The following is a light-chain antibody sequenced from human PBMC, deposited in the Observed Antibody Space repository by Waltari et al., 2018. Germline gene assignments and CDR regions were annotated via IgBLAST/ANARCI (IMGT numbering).Light chain of an antibody. V-gene: IGKV1-12*01. Sequence: DIQMTQSPPSVSASVGDRVTITCRASQGIRSWLSWYQQKPGKAPKLLIYAASNLQSGVPSRFSGRDYGTEFTLTISSLQPEDVATYYCQEANSFPLTFGGGTKVEI. J-gene: IGKJ4*01. CDR2: AAS. CDR3: QEANSFPLT. CDR1: QGIRSW.